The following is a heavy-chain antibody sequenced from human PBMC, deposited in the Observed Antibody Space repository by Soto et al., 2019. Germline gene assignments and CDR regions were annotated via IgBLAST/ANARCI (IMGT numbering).Heavy chain of an antibody. J-gene: IGHJ5*02. V-gene: IGHV4-31*03. Sequence: QVQLQESGPGLVKPSQTLSLTCTVSGGSISSGGYYWSWIRQHPGKGLEWIGYIYYSGSTYYNPSLKSRVTISVDTSKNQLSLKLSSVTAADTAVYYCARDSAALDDYGVYNWFDPWGQGTLVTVSS. CDR3: ARDSAALDDYGVYNWFDP. D-gene: IGHD4-17*01. CDR1: GGSISSGGYY. CDR2: IYYSGST.